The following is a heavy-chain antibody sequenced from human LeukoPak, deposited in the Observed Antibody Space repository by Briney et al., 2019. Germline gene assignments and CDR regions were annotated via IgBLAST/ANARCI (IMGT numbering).Heavy chain of an antibody. V-gene: IGHV1-2*06. Sequence: GASVKVSCKASGYTFTGYYMHWVRQAPGQGLEWMGRINPNSGVTNYAQKFQGRVTMTRDTSISTAYMELSRLRCDDTAVYYCARVEEYYDFWSGYPDYWGQGTLVTVSS. CDR1: GYTFTGYY. CDR3: ARVEEYYDFWSGYPDY. CDR2: INPNSGVT. J-gene: IGHJ4*02. D-gene: IGHD3-3*01.